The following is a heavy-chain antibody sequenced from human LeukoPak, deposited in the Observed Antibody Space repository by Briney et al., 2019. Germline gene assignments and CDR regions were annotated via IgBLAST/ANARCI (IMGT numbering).Heavy chain of an antibody. CDR3: ARVPSYSGQDHGGDY. CDR2: LNTHSGGT. Sequence: ASVKVSCKASGYTFTGYYLHWVRQAPGQGLEWMGWLNTHSGGTNYAQNFQGRVTMTRDTSISTAYLELSRLTSDDTAMYYCARVPSYSGQDHGGDYWGQGTLVTVSS. J-gene: IGHJ4*02. D-gene: IGHD5-12*01. CDR1: GYTFTGYY. V-gene: IGHV1-2*02.